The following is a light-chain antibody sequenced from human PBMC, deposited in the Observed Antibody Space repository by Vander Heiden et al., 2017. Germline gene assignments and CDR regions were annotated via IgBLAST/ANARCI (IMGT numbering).Light chain of an antibody. J-gene: IGLJ2*01. CDR2: DTR. CDR3: TPSYNGILV. V-gene: IGLV7-46*01. CDR1: TGTVTSGHY. Sequence: QAVVTQEPSLTVSPGGTVTLTCGSSTGTVTSGHYPYWFQQKPGLAPRTPIYDTRKKHSCTPARFSCSLLGGTAALTLSGAQPEDESYYYCTPSYNGILVFGAGTRRTVL.